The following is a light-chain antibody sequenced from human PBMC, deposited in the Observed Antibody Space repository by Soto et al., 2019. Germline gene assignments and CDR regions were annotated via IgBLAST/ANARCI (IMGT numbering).Light chain of an antibody. CDR2: EVS. V-gene: IGLV2-8*01. J-gene: IGLJ1*01. CDR1: SSDVGGYNY. Sequence: QSALTQPPSASGSPGQSVTISCTGTSSDVGGYNYVSWYQQHPGKAPKLMIYEVSERPSGVPDRFSGSKSSNTASLTVSGLQAEEEAYYYCSSYAGSDNFVFGTGTKLTVL. CDR3: SSYAGSDNFV.